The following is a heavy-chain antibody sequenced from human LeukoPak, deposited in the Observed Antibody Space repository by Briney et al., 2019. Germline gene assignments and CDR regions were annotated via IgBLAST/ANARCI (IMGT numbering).Heavy chain of an antibody. CDR1: GFTFSSYG. D-gene: IGHD5-12*01. V-gene: IGHV3-33*06. J-gene: IGHJ4*02. CDR3: AKEQRGYSGYDLTPDY. CDR2: IWYDGSNK. Sequence: GGSLRLSCAASGFTFSSYGMHWVRQAPGKGLEWVAVIWYDGSNKYYADSVKGRFTISRDNSKNTLYLQMNSLRAEDTAVYYCAKEQRGYSGYDLTPDYWGRGTLVTVSP.